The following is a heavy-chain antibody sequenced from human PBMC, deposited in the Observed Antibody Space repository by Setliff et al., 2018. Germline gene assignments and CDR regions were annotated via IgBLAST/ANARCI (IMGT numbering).Heavy chain of an antibody. Sequence: KPSETLSLTCTVSGGSISSGSYYWTWIRQPAGKGLEWIGHFYTSGITSYNPSLKSRVTISVDTSKNQFSLKLSSVTAADTAVYYCVTAASARSRWYDMGWFDPWGTGTTVTVSS. J-gene: IGHJ6*04. D-gene: IGHD3-10*01. CDR1: GGSISSGSYY. CDR3: VTAASARSRWYDMGWFDP. CDR2: FYTSGIT. V-gene: IGHV4-61*09.